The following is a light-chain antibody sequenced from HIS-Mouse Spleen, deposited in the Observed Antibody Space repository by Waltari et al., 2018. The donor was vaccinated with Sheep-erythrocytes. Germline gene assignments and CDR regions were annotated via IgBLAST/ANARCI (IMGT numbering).Light chain of an antibody. CDR3: QQSYSTPPLT. Sequence: DFHMTQSPSSLPASVVDRVTLTSWASQCLSSYFNLYQQKPGKAPKLLIYAASSLQRGVPSRFSGSGSGTDFTLTISSMQPEDFATYYCQQSYSTPPLTFGGGTK. CDR2: AAS. CDR1: QCLSSY. V-gene: IGKV1-39*01. J-gene: IGKJ4*01.